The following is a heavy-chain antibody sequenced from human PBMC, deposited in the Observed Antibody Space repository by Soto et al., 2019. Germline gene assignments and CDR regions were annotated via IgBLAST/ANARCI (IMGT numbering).Heavy chain of an antibody. Sequence: QVRLVQSGAEVKKPGASVKVSCKASGCTFTSYAMHWVRQAPGQRLEWMGWTNAGNGNTKYSQKFQGRVTITRDTAASTGYTELSSLGSGDTAVYYSARGLPPVDYWGQGTLVTVSS. V-gene: IGHV1-3*01. CDR1: GCTFTSYA. CDR2: TNAGNGNT. J-gene: IGHJ4*02. CDR3: ARGLPPVDY.